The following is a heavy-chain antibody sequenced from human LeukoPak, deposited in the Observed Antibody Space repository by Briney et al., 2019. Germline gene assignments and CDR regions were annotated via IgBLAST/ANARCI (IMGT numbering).Heavy chain of an antibody. CDR2: IYNSGST. Sequence: PSETLSLTCTVSGFSFTYTYYWAWIRQPPGKGLEWIGSIYNSGSTYYNPSLKRRVTMSVDTSKNQFSLNLNSVTAADTAVYFCAKNQSGGHSDSWGQGTLVTVSS. D-gene: IGHD2-15*01. V-gene: IGHV4-38-2*02. CDR3: AKNQSGGHSDS. CDR1: GFSFTYTYY. J-gene: IGHJ4*02.